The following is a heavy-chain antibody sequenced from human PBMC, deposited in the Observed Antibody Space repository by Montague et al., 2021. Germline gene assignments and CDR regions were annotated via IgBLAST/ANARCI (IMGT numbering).Heavy chain of an antibody. CDR3: ARDRAAAGS. V-gene: IGHV3-7*01. CDR1: GIPFDYYW. D-gene: IGHD6-13*01. CDR2: INEDGSEK. Sequence: SLRLSCAASGIPFDYYWMSLFRQAPGKGLEWVANINEDGSEKNYLDSMRGRFSISRDNTKNSLYLQMNSLRVEDTAVYYCARDRAAAGSWGHGTLVIVSS. J-gene: IGHJ5*01.